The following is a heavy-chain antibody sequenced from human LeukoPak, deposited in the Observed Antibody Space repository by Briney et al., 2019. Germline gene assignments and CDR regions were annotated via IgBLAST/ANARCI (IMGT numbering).Heavy chain of an antibody. Sequence: NPSETLSLTCTVSGGSISSSSYYWGWIRQPPGKGLEWIGSIYYSGSTYYNPSLKSRVTISVDTSKNQFSLKLSSVTAADTAVYYCARSPKLLWFGTYNYYMDVWGKGTTVTVSS. J-gene: IGHJ6*03. CDR1: GGSISSSSYY. D-gene: IGHD3-10*01. CDR2: IYYSGST. CDR3: ARSPKLLWFGTYNYYMDV. V-gene: IGHV4-39*01.